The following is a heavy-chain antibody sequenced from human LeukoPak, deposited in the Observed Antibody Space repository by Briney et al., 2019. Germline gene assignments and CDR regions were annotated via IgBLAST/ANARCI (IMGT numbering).Heavy chain of an antibody. V-gene: IGHV4-34*01. D-gene: IGHD5-12*01. CDR3: ARQEVTTKTFDY. Sequence: SETLSLTCAVYGGSFSGYYWSWIRQPPGKGLEWIGEINHSGSTNYNPSLKSRVTISVDTSKNQFSLKLSSVTAADTAVHYCARQEVTTKTFDYWGQGTLVTVSS. CDR1: GGSFSGYY. J-gene: IGHJ4*02. CDR2: INHSGST.